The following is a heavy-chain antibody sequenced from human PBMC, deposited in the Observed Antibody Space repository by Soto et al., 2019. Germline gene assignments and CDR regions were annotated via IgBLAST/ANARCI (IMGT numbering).Heavy chain of an antibody. V-gene: IGHV5-10-1*01. D-gene: IGHD2-15*01. CDR2: IDPSDSYT. J-gene: IGHJ6*02. CDR3: ARRKVAGDYYYYYGMDV. Sequence: GESLKISCKGSGYSFTSYWISWVRQMPGKGLEWMGRIDPSDSYTNYSPSFQGHVTISADKSISTAYLQWSSLKASDTAMYYCARRKVAGDYYYYYGMDVWGQGTTVTVSS. CDR1: GYSFTSYW.